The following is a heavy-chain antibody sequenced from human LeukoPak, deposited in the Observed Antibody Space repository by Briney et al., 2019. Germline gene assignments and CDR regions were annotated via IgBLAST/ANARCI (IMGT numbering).Heavy chain of an antibody. CDR2: IYYSGST. CDR1: GGSISSGGYY. J-gene: IGHJ4*02. Sequence: SQTLSLTCTVSGGSISSGGYYWSWIRQPPGKGLEWIGYIYYSGSTYYNPSLKSRVTISVDTSKNQFSLKLSSVTAADTAVYYCARDRPPYYGGNSYYFDYWGQGTLVTVSS. V-gene: IGHV4-30-4*08. D-gene: IGHD4-23*01. CDR3: ARDRPPYYGGNSYYFDY.